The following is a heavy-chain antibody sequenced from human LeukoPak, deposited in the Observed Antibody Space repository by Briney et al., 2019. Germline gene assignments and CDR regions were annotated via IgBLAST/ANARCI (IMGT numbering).Heavy chain of an antibody. Sequence: SETLSLACAVYGGSFSGYYWSWIRQPPGKGLEWIGEINHSGSTNYNPSLKSRVTISVDTSKNQFSLKLSSVTAADTAVYYCARQAGYYYYYYMDVWGKGTTVTVSS. D-gene: IGHD6-13*01. V-gene: IGHV4-34*01. CDR2: INHSGST. CDR3: ARQAGYYYYYYMDV. CDR1: GGSFSGYY. J-gene: IGHJ6*03.